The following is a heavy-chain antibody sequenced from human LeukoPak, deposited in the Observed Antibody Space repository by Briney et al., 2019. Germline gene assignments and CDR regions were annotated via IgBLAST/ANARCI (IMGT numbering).Heavy chain of an antibody. CDR3: AREGGSSWYGDAFDI. CDR2: IYYSGST. Sequence: PSETLSLTCTVSGGSISSYYWSWIRQPPGKGLEWIGYIYYSGSTNYNPSLKSRVTISVDTSKNQFSLKLSSVTAADTAVYYCAREGGSSWYGDAFDIWGQGTMVTVSS. J-gene: IGHJ3*02. V-gene: IGHV4-59*12. CDR1: GGSISSYY. D-gene: IGHD6-13*01.